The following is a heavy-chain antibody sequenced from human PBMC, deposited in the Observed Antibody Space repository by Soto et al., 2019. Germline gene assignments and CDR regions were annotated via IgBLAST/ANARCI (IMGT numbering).Heavy chain of an antibody. CDR3: AKSKESTIFGVVIYYFDY. V-gene: IGHV3-23*01. D-gene: IGHD3-3*01. CDR2: LSADGGST. Sequence: EVQLLESGGDLVQPGGSLRLSCAASGFTFSSFGMNWLRQAPGKGLEWVSSLSADGGSTFYADSVKGRFSISRDNAKNTLFLQMNSLRAEDPAVYYCAKSKESTIFGVVIYYFDYWGQGNLVTVSA. J-gene: IGHJ4*02. CDR1: GFTFSSFG.